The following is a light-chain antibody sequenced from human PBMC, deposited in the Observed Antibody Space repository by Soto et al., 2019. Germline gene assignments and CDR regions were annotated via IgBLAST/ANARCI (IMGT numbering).Light chain of an antibody. J-gene: IGKJ4*01. CDR1: QSVINN. CDR3: QQYNNWPLT. Sequence: IVLTQSPGTLSLSPGERAALSCRASQSVINNYLAWYQQKPGQAPRLLIYGASTRATGIPARFSGSGSGTEFTLTISSLQSEDFAVYYCQQYNNWPLTFGGGTKVDI. V-gene: IGKV3-15*01. CDR2: GAS.